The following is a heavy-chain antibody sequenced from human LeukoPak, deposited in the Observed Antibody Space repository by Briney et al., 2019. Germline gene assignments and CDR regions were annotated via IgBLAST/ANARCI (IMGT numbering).Heavy chain of an antibody. D-gene: IGHD3-22*01. Sequence: SGGSLRLSCAASGFTFSDYYMSWIRQAPGKGLEWVSYISSSGSTIYYADSVKGRFTISRDNGKNSLYLQMHSPRAEDMSVYSRAKFYDGSESPFDYWGQGALVTVSS. V-gene: IGHV3-11*01. CDR3: AKFYDGSESPFDY. CDR2: ISSSGSTI. J-gene: IGHJ4*02. CDR1: GFTFSDYY.